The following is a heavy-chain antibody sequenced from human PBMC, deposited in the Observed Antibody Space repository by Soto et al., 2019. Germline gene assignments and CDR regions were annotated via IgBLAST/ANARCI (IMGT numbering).Heavy chain of an antibody. V-gene: IGHV1-2*02. CDR1: GYAFIGYY. CDR3: ARDSGGSRLRGR. Sequence: ASVKVSCKASGYAFIGYYIHWVRQTPGQGLEWVGRINPNRGDTNYAQKFQGRVTMTRDTSISTAYMELSRLTSDDTAVYYCARDSGGSRLRGRWGEGTLVIVSS. D-gene: IGHD2-2*01. J-gene: IGHJ4*02. CDR2: INPNRGDT.